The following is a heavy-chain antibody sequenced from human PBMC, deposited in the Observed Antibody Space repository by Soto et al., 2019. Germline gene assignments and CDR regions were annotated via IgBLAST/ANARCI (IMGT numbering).Heavy chain of an antibody. V-gene: IGHV4-59*01. CDR1: GGSISSYY. J-gene: IGHJ4*02. Sequence: PSETLSLTCTVSGGSISSYYWSWIRQPPGKGLEWIGYIYYSGSTNYNPSLKSRVTISVDTPKNQFSLKLSSVTAADTAVYYCERERQQLVRGLDNWGQGTLVTVSS. CDR3: ERERQQLVRGLDN. CDR2: IYYSGST. D-gene: IGHD6-13*01.